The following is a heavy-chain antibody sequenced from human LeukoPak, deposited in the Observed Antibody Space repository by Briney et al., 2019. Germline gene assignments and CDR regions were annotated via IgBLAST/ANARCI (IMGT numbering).Heavy chain of an antibody. CDR3: AKGLTNLGDD. V-gene: IGHV3-23*01. D-gene: IGHD3-9*01. CDR1: GFTFSTYA. J-gene: IGHJ4*02. CDR2: LSGSGSSA. Sequence: VGSLRLSCAASGFTFSTYAMSWVRQAPGKGLEWVSGLSGSGSSAYYADSVKGRFTISRVNSKNTLYLQMNSLRPEDTAVYYCAKGLTNLGDDWGQGTLVTVSS.